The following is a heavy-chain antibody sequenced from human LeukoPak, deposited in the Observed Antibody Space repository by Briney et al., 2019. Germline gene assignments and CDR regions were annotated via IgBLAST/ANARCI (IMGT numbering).Heavy chain of an antibody. CDR1: GGSISSYY. CDR3: ARWYYYDSSGYQSPGDWFDP. CDR2: TYYSGST. Sequence: SETLSLTCTVSGGSISSYYWSWIRQPPGKGLEWIGYTYYSGSTNYNPSLKSRVTISVDTSKNQFSLKLSSVTAADTAVYYCARWYYYDSSGYQSPGDWFDPWGQGTLVTVSS. D-gene: IGHD3-22*01. J-gene: IGHJ5*02. V-gene: IGHV4-59*12.